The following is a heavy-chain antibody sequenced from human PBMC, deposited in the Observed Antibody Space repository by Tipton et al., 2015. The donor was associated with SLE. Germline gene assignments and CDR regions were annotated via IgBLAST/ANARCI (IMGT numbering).Heavy chain of an antibody. CDR1: GFTFSSYA. J-gene: IGHJ4*02. V-gene: IGHV3-30*02. D-gene: IGHD2-2*02. CDR3: AKDPQDIAVVPAAIGTWFN. CDR2: IRYDGSNK. Sequence: QLVQSGGGVVQPGRSLRLSCAASGFTFSSYAIHWVRQAPGKGLEWVACIRYDGSNKYYADSVKGRFTISRDNSKNTLYLQMNSLRAEDTAVYYCAKDPQDIAVVPAAIGTWFNWGQGTLVTVSS.